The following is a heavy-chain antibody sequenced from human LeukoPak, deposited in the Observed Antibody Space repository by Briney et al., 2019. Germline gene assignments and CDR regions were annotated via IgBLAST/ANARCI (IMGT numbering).Heavy chain of an antibody. CDR3: ARHQGYDYGGHAGPYYYGMDV. D-gene: IGHD4-23*01. Sequence: GESLRISCKGSGYSFTSYWIGWVRQMPGKGLEWMGIIYPGDSDTRYSPSFQGQVTISADKSISTAYLQWSSLKASDTAMYYCARHQGYDYGGHAGPYYYGMDVWGQGTTVTVSS. J-gene: IGHJ6*02. CDR2: IYPGDSDT. V-gene: IGHV5-51*01. CDR1: GYSFTSYW.